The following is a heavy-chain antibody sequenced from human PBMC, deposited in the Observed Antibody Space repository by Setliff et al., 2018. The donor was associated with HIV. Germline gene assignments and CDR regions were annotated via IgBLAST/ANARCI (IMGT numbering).Heavy chain of an antibody. CDR3: ARVGIQLWYPSYYYYMDV. CDR2: IIPILGIA. V-gene: IGHV1-69*10. CDR1: GGTFSSYA. J-gene: IGHJ6*03. Sequence: SVKVSCKASGGTFSSYAISWVRQAPGQGLEWMGGIIPILGIANYAQKFQGRVTITADKSTSTAYMELSSLRSEDTAVYYCARVGIQLWYPSYYYYMDVWGKGTTVTVSS. D-gene: IGHD5-18*01.